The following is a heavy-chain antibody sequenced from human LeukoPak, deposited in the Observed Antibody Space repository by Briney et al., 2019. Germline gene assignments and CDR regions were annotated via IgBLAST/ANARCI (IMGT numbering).Heavy chain of an antibody. V-gene: IGHV1-2*02. J-gene: IGHJ3*02. CDR3: ARADSVVTDAFDI. CDR2: INPNSGGT. Sequence: ASVKVSCKASGYTFTGYYMHWVRQAPGQGLEWMGWINPNSGGTNYAQKFQGRVTMIRDTSISTAYMELSRLRSDDTAVYYCARADSVVTDAFDIWGQGTMVTVSS. CDR1: GYTFTGYY. D-gene: IGHD4-23*01.